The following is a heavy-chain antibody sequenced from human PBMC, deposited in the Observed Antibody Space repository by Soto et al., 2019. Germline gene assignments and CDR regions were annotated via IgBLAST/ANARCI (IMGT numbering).Heavy chain of an antibody. D-gene: IGHD3-3*02. J-gene: IGHJ3*02. Sequence: ASVKVSCKATGYTFSAYTMNWVRQAPGQSLEWMGRINAGSGTTKYSQNFQGRVSITRDTSASTVYMELTGLTSEDTAVYYCARDTETLGPRANDALDIWGQGTMVTVSS. CDR1: GYTFSAYT. CDR2: INAGSGTT. V-gene: IGHV1-3*01. CDR3: ARDTETLGPRANDALDI.